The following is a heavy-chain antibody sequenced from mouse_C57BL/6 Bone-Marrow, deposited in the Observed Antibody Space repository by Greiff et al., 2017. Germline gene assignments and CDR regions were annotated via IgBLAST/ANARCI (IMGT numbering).Heavy chain of an antibody. Sequence: VQLQQPGAELVRPGSSVKLSCKASGYTFTSYWMHWVKQRPIQGLEWIGNIDPSDSETHYNQKFKDKATLTVDKSASTAYMQLSSLTSEDSAVYYCARRDDYDRDAMDYWGQGTSVTVSS. V-gene: IGHV1-52*01. CDR3: ARRDDYDRDAMDY. CDR1: GYTFTSYW. D-gene: IGHD2-4*01. CDR2: IDPSDSET. J-gene: IGHJ4*01.